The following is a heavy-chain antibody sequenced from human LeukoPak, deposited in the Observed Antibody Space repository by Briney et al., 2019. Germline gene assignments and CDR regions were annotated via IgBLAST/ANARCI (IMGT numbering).Heavy chain of an antibody. CDR3: ATTNCSGGSCHSDY. V-gene: IGHV1-24*01. Sequence: ASVKVSCKVSGYTLTELSMHWVRQAPGKGLEWMGGFDPEDGETIYAQKFQGRVTMTEDTSTDTAYMELSSLRSEDTAVYYCATTNCSGGSCHSDYWGQGTLVTVSS. D-gene: IGHD2-15*01. CDR2: FDPEDGET. CDR1: GYTLTELS. J-gene: IGHJ4*02.